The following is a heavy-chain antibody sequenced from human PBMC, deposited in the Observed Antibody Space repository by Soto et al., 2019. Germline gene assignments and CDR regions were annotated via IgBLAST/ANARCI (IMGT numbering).Heavy chain of an antibody. D-gene: IGHD3-9*01. CDR1: GGSFSTYY. J-gene: IGHJ3*02. CDR2: INHSGSN. CDR3: ARGGSNDWQVAFDI. V-gene: IGHV4-34*01. Sequence: QLQQWGAGLLKPSETLSLTCVVSGGSFSTYYYNWIRQSPGKGLEWIGEINHSGSNNYSPSLKSRVTMSLDTSKNQFSLKLTSVTAADTAVYYCARGGSNDWQVAFDIWGXG.